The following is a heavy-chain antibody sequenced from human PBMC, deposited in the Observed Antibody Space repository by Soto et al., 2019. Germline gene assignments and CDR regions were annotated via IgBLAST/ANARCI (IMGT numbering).Heavy chain of an antibody. J-gene: IGHJ5*02. CDR2: MNPNSGNT. Sequence: ASVKVSCKASGYTFTSYDINWVRQATGQGLEWMGWMNPNSGNTGYAQKFQGRVTMTRNTSISTAYMELSSLRSEDTAVYYCARSAQDIVVVPAARGEDWFDPWGQGTLVTVSS. V-gene: IGHV1-8*01. D-gene: IGHD2-2*01. CDR1: GYTFTSYD. CDR3: ARSAQDIVVVPAARGEDWFDP.